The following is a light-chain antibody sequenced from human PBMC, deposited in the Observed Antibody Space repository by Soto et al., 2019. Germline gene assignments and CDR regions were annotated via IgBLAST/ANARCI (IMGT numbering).Light chain of an antibody. J-gene: IGKJ1*01. CDR3: QQYNNWPPWT. CDR2: GAS. CDR1: QSVGRN. Sequence: EIVMTQSPATLSLSPAERATLSCMASQSVGRNLAWYQQKPGQAPRLLIYGASTRATGIPARFSGSGSGTEFTLTISSLQSEDFAVYYCQQYNNWPPWTFGQGTKVDIK. V-gene: IGKV3-15*01.